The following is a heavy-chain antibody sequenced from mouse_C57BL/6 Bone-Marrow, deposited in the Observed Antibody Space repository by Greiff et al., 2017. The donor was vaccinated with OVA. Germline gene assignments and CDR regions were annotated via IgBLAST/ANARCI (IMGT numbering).Heavy chain of an antibody. CDR3: TRSYSNYGDFDD. V-gene: IGHV1-15*01. CDR2: LDPETGGT. D-gene: IGHD2-5*01. Sequence: QVQLQQSGAELVRPGASVTLSCKASGYTFTDYEMHWVKQTPVHGLEWIGALDPETGGTAYNQKFKGKALLPADNSSSTAYMERRSLTSEDSAVYYWTRSYSNYGDFDDWGQGTTLTVSS. CDR1: GYTFTDYE. J-gene: IGHJ2*01.